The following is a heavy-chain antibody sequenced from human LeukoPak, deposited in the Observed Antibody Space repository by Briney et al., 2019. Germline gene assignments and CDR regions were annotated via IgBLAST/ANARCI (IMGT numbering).Heavy chain of an antibody. V-gene: IGHV1-69*04. CDR1: GYTFTSYG. CDR2: IIPIVGIA. J-gene: IGHJ5*02. Sequence: ASVKVSCKASGYTFTSYGISWVRQAPGQGLEWMGRIIPIVGIANYAQKFQGRVTITADKSTSTAYMELSSLRSEDTAVYYCARDHEEDIVVARFDPWGQGTLVTVSS. D-gene: IGHD2-2*01. CDR3: ARDHEEDIVVARFDP.